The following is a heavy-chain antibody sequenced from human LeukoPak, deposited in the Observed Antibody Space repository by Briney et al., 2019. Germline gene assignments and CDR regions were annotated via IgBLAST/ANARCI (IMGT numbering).Heavy chain of an antibody. CDR1: GGSVSTSDYY. J-gene: IGHJ4*02. CDR3: ARVFDS. V-gene: IGHV4-39*07. CDR2: VFYTGKT. Sequence: SETLSLTCAVSGGSVSTSDYYWGWIRQSPVKGLEWIGDVFYTGKTNYNPSLRGRATISIDTSKNQFSLKLTYVTAADSAVYYCARVFDSWGQGTLVTVSS.